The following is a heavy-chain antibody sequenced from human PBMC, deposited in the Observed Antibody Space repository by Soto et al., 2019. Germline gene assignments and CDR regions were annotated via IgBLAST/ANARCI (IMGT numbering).Heavy chain of an antibody. J-gene: IGHJ6*02. Sequence: EVQLVESGGGLVQPGGSLRLACEASGFTFRNYDMHWVRQGTGKGLEWVSGISAAGDPDYADSVEGRFTISRENAQNSFFRQLNSLRVGDTAVYYCARTDRDFYGLEVWGQGTTVIVSS. CDR2: ISAAGDP. V-gene: IGHV3-13*05. CDR3: ARTDRDFYGLEV. CDR1: GFTFRNYD.